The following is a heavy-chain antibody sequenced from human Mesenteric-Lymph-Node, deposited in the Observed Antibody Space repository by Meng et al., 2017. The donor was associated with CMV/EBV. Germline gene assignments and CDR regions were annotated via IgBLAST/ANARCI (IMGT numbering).Heavy chain of an antibody. CDR1: GFTVSVNY. Sequence: GESLKISCAASGFTVSVNYMSWVRQAPGKRLEWVSVIYSGGTTYYADSVKGRFTTSRDNSKNTLYLQMNSLRGEDTAVYYCARDFSYGFDYWGQGTLVTVSS. CDR2: IYSGGTT. D-gene: IGHD5-18*01. V-gene: IGHV3-66*02. J-gene: IGHJ4*02. CDR3: ARDFSYGFDY.